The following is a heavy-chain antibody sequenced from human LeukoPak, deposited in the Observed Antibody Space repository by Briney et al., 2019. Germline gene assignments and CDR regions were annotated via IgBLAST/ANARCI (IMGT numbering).Heavy chain of an antibody. J-gene: IGHJ2*01. V-gene: IGHV4-34*01. CDR1: GGSFSDYY. CDR2: INHSGST. Sequence: SETLSLTCAVYGGSFSDYYWSWIRQPPGKGLEWIGEINHSGSTNYDPSLKSRVTISVDKSKNQFSLKLSSVTAADTAVYYCAREYCGGDCYYWYFDLWGRGTLVTVSS. CDR3: AREYCGGDCYYWYFDL. D-gene: IGHD2-21*02.